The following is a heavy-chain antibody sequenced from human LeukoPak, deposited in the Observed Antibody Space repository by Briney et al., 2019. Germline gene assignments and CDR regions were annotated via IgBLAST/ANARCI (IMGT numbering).Heavy chain of an antibody. J-gene: IGHJ6*02. V-gene: IGHV7-4-1*02. Sequence: ASVKVSRKASGGTFSSYAISWLRQAPGQGLEWMGWINTNTGNPTYAQGFTRRFVFSLDTSVSTAYLQISSLKAEDTAVYYCARDPAEYYGMDVWGQGTTVTVSS. CDR3: ARDPAEYYGMDV. CDR2: INTNTGNP. CDR1: GGTFSSYA.